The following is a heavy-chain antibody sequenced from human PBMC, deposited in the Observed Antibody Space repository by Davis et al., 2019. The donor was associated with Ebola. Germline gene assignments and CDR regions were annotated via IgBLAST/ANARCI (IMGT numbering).Heavy chain of an antibody. V-gene: IGHV3-30*04. Sequence: GESLKISCAASGFTFSSYAMHWVRQAPGKGLKWVAVISYDGSNKYYADSVKGRFTISRDNSKNTLYLQMNSLRAEDTAVYYCAKARPGDYWGQGTLVTVSS. CDR2: ISYDGSNK. J-gene: IGHJ4*02. CDR1: GFTFSSYA. CDR3: AKARPGDY.